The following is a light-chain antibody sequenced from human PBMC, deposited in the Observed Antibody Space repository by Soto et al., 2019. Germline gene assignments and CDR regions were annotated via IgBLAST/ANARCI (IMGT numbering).Light chain of an antibody. CDR3: QVWDSSSDLVV. V-gene: IGLV3-21*04. Sequence: SYELTQPPSVSVAPGKTAWITCGGNNIGSKTVHWYQRKPGQAPVLVIFYDTDRPSGIPERYSGSNSGNTATLTINRVEAGDEADYYCQVWDSSSDLVVFGGGTKLTV. CDR1: NIGSKT. J-gene: IGLJ2*01. CDR2: YDT.